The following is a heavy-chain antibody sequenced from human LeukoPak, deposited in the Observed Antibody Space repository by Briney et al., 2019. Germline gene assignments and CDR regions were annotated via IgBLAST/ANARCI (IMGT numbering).Heavy chain of an antibody. CDR1: GFTFSSYS. V-gene: IGHV3-48*01. J-gene: IGHJ6*03. Sequence: GGSLRLSCAASGFTFSSYSMNWVRQAPGKGLEWASYISSSSSTIYYADSVKGRFTISRDNAKNLLSLQMNSLRAEDTAVYYCARDPYNGYYGDDYYYYMDVWGKGTTVTISS. D-gene: IGHD4-17*01. CDR2: ISSSSSTI. CDR3: ARDPYNGYYGDDYYYYMDV.